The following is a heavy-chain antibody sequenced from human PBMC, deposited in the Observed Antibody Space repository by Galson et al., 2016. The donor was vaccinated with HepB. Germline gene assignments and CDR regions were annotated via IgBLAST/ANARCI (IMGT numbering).Heavy chain of an antibody. CDR1: GFIFSTYW. Sequence: SLRLSCAASGFIFSTYWMSWVRQAPGQGLEWVANIKQDGSEKYYVDSVKGRFTISRDNAKKSLFLQMNSLRVEDTAVYYCARDDEAYGDPDFWGQGTLVTVSS. CDR3: ARDDEAYGDPDF. D-gene: IGHD4-17*01. J-gene: IGHJ4*02. V-gene: IGHV3-7*03. CDR2: IKQDGSEK.